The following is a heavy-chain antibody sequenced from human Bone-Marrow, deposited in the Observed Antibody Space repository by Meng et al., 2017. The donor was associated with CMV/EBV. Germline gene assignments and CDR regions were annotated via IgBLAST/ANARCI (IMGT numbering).Heavy chain of an antibody. D-gene: IGHD6-13*01. CDR1: GFTVSSNY. Sequence: GGSLRLSCAASGFTVSSNYMSWVRQAPGKWLEWVSVIHSGGSTYYADSVKGRFTISRDNSKNTLYLQMNSMRAEDTAVYYCARDLSGGSSSWYKPDGMDVWGQGTTVAFYS. J-gene: IGHJ6*02. CDR3: ARDLSGGSSSWYKPDGMDV. CDR2: IHSGGST. V-gene: IGHV3-53*01.